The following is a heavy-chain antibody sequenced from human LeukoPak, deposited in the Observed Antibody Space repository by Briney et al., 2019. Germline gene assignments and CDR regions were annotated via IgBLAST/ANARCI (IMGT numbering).Heavy chain of an antibody. Sequence: PGGSLRLSCAASGFTFSSYEMNWVRQAPGKGLEWVSYISSSGSNIYYADSVKGRFTISRDNDKNSLYLQMNSLRAEDTAVYYCARVSPGVGVVVVAATKEDYFDYWGQGTLVTVSS. CDR3: ARVSPGVGVVVVAATKEDYFDY. V-gene: IGHV3-48*03. CDR2: ISSSGSNI. J-gene: IGHJ4*02. CDR1: GFTFSSYE. D-gene: IGHD2-15*01.